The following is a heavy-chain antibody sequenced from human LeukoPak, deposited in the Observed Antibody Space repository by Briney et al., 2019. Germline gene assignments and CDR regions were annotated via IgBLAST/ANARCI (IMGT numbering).Heavy chain of an antibody. CDR2: IKSKTDGGTT. Sequence: PGGSLRLSCAASGFTFSNAWMSWVRQAPGKGLEWVGRIKSKTDGGTTDYAAPVKGRFTISRDDSKNTLYLQMNSLKTEDTAVYYCTTELAYYYGSGSYYQWGQGTLVTVSS. CDR1: GFTFSNAW. D-gene: IGHD3-10*01. CDR3: TTELAYYYGSGSYYQ. V-gene: IGHV3-15*01. J-gene: IGHJ4*02.